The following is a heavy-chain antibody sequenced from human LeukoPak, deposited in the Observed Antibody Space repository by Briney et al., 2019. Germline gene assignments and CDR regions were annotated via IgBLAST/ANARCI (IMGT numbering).Heavy chain of an antibody. CDR2: IYSGGST. D-gene: IGHD3-10*01. J-gene: IGHJ4*02. Sequence: PGGSLRLSCAASGFTFSSYAMSWVRQAPGKGLEWVSVIYSGGSTYYADSVKGRFTISRDNSKNTLYLQMNSLRAEDTAVYYCARARGSGSYYSYYFDYWGQGTLVTVSS. CDR3: ARARGSGSYYSYYFDY. V-gene: IGHV3-53*01. CDR1: GFTFSSYA.